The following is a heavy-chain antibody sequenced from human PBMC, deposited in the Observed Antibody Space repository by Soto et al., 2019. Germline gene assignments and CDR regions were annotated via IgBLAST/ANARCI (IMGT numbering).Heavy chain of an antibody. CDR3: AKDANAWLWWGPYYGRDV. CDR2: ISYDGSNK. J-gene: IGHJ6*02. CDR1: RFTFSSYG. Sequence: EGSLRLSCAASRFTFSSYGMHWVRQAPGKGLEWVAVISYDGSNKYYADSVKGRFTISRDNSNNTLYLQMNSLRAEDTAVYYCAKDANAWLWWGPYYGRDVWGQGTTVTVS. D-gene: IGHD2-21*01. V-gene: IGHV3-30*18.